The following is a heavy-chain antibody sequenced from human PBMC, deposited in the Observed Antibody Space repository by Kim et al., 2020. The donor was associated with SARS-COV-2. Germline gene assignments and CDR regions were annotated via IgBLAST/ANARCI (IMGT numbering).Heavy chain of an antibody. V-gene: IGHV3-7*03. J-gene: IGHJ6*02. CDR1: GFTIDGDW. Sequence: GGSLRLSCVASGFTIDGDWMSWVRQAPGKGLEWVGNITGDGSKTQYTDSVKGRFTISRDNVKNSLSLQMHNLRAEDTAIYYCARDRWCSCMDGWGQGTTVTVS. CDR2: ITGDGSKT. D-gene: IGHD2-8*01. CDR3: ARDRWCSCMDG.